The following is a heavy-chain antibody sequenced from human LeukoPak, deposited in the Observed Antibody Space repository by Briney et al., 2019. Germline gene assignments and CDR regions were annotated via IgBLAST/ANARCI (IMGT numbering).Heavy chain of an antibody. CDR2: INHSGST. CDR1: GGSFSGYY. D-gene: IGHD2-2*01. V-gene: IGHV4-34*01. J-gene: IGHJ6*02. CDR3: ARGDIVVVPAAIHYYYGMDV. Sequence: SETLSLTCAVYGGSFSGYYWSWIRQPPGKGLEWIGEINHSGSTNYNPSLKSRVTISVDTSKNQFSLKLSSVTAADTAVYYCARGDIVVVPAAIHYYYGMDVWGQGTTVTVSS.